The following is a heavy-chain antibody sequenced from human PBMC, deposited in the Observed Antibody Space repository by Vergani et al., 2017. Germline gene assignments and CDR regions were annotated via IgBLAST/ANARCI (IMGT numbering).Heavy chain of an antibody. CDR2: ISGSGGST. Sequence: EVQLLESGGGLVQPGGSLRLSCAASGFTFSSYAMSWVRQAPGKGLEWVSAISGSGGSTYYADSVKGRFTISRDNSKNTLYLQMNSLRAEDTAVYYCAKDLKLTIPRRGGWFDPWGQGTLVTVSS. CDR1: GFTFSSYA. CDR3: AKDLKLTIPRRGGWFDP. V-gene: IGHV3-23*01. J-gene: IGHJ5*02. D-gene: IGHD3-3*01.